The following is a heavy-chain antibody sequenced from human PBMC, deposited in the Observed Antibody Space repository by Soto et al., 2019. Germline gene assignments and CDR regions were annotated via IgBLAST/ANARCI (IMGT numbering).Heavy chain of an antibody. CDR2: IFSNDEK. CDR1: GFSLSNARMG. Sequence: QVTLKESGPVLVKPTEPLTLTCTVSGFSLSNARMGVSWIRQPPGKALEWLAHIFSNDEKSYSTSLKSRLTISKDTSKSQVVLTMTNMDPVDTATYYCARLTDIRIYDFWSGFGHYYFDYWGQGTLVTVSS. D-gene: IGHD3-3*01. CDR3: ARLTDIRIYDFWSGFGHYYFDY. J-gene: IGHJ4*02. V-gene: IGHV2-26*01.